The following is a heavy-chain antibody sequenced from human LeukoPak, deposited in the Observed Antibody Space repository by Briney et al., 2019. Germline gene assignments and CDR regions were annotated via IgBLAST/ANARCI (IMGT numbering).Heavy chain of an antibody. Sequence: GGSLRLSCAASGFTFSTYRMSWVRQAPGKGLEWVAVISYDGNHKYYGDSVKGRFTISRDNSRNTLYLQMDSLKTEDTAVYYCAKGELHFNTCSFDYWGQGTLVTVSS. V-gene: IGHV3-30*18. CDR1: GFTFSTYR. CDR3: AKGELHFNTCSFDY. D-gene: IGHD1-26*01. J-gene: IGHJ4*02. CDR2: ISYDGNHK.